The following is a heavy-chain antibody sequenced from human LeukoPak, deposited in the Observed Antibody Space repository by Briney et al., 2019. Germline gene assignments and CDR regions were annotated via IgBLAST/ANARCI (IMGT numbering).Heavy chain of an antibody. V-gene: IGHV3-53*01. CDR3: AREGPTGSLDS. Sequence: GGSLRLSCAASGFTVRSDHMHWVRQAPGKGREWVSGIYTRCNIYYVDSVRGRFTISRDNSNNTVSLQMDTIRLEHTAVYYCAREGPTGSLDSWGQGTLVTVSS. D-gene: IGHD1-26*01. J-gene: IGHJ4*02. CDR2: IYTRCNI. CDR1: GFTVRSDH.